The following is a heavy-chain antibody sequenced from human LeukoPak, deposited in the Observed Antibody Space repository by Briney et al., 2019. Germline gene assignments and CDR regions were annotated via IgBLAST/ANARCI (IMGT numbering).Heavy chain of an antibody. CDR2: ISGYNGNT. D-gene: IGHD4-17*01. CDR1: GYAFTSHG. V-gene: IGHV1-18*01. J-gene: IGHJ4*02. Sequence: GASVKVSCKASGYAFTSHGISWVRQAPGQGLEWMGWISGYNGNTKYAQKLQGRVTMTTDTSTSTAYMELRSLRSDDTAVYYCARVWPDYGDDFDYWGQGTLVTVSS. CDR3: ARVWPDYGDDFDY.